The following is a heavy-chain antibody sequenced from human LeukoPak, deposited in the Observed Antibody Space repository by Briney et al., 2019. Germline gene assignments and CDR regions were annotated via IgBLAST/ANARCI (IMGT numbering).Heavy chain of an antibody. CDR2: ISYNGTT. CDR3: AREEVGTPMVNS. Sequence: SETLSLTCIVSGGSISSSTYFWGWIRQPPGKGLEWIGIISYNGTTYYNPSLKRRVTISVDTSKNQFSLKLSSMTAADTAVYYCAREEVGTPMVNSWGQGTLVTVSS. CDR1: GGSISSSTYF. D-gene: IGHD5-18*01. V-gene: IGHV4-39*07. J-gene: IGHJ5*02.